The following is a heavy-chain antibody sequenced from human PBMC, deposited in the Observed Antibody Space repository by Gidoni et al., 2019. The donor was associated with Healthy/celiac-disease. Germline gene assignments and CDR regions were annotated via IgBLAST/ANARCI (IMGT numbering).Heavy chain of an antibody. CDR3: AREDCSGGSCYSTYYFDY. CDR2: INHSGST. V-gene: IGHV4-34*01. CDR1: GGSFSGYY. D-gene: IGHD2-15*01. J-gene: IGHJ4*02. Sequence: QVQLQQWGAGLLKPSETLSLTCAVYGGSFSGYYWSWIRQPPGKGLEWIGEINHSGSTNYNPSLKSRVTISVDTSKNQFSLKLSSVTAADTAVYYCAREDCSGGSCYSTYYFDYWGQGTLVTVSS.